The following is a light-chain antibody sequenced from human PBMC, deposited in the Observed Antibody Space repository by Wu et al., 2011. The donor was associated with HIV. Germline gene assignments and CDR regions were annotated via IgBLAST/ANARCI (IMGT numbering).Light chain of an antibody. CDR2: DAS. J-gene: IGKJ2*01. V-gene: IGKV3-20*01. CDR3: QQYGSSPYT. CDR1: QSIGNY. Sequence: EIVLTQSPATLTLSPGERGTLSCRASQSIGNYLAWYRQKPGQTPRLLFFDASNRATGIPPRFSGRGSGTDFTLTISRLEPEDFAVYYCQQYGSSPYTFGQGDQAWRSN.